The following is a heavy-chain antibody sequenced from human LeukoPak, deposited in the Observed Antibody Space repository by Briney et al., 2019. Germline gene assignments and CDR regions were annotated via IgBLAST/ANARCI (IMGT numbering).Heavy chain of an antibody. Sequence: GASVKVSCKASGYTFTNYYMHWVRQAPGQGLEWMGWISAYNGNTNYAQKLQGRVTMTTDTSTSTAYMELRSLRSDDTAVYYCARVRWFGVGYMDVWGKGTTVTISS. D-gene: IGHD3-10*01. V-gene: IGHV1-18*04. CDR2: ISAYNGNT. CDR1: GYTFTNYY. CDR3: ARVRWFGVGYMDV. J-gene: IGHJ6*03.